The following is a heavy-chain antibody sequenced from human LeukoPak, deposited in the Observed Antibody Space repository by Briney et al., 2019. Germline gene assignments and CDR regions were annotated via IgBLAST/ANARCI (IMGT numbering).Heavy chain of an antibody. CDR1: GYSITSPYH. J-gene: IGHJ4*02. Sequence: SETLSLTCAVSGYSITSPYHWGWIRQPPGKGLGWIGTISHTGSAYYNTSLKSRVTMSVDTSKSQFSLKLSSVTAADTALDYCARQSVTGNNGRGFFDYWGQGTLVTVSS. CDR3: ARQSVTGNNGRGFFDY. CDR2: ISHTGSA. D-gene: IGHD1-20*01. V-gene: IGHV4-38-2*01.